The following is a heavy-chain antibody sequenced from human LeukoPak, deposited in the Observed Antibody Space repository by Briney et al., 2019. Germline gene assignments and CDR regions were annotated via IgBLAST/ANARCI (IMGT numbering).Heavy chain of an antibody. CDR3: ARDSPYQLLGSLDY. V-gene: IGHV1-2*02. CDR1: GYTFTGYY. Sequence: GASVKVSCKASGYTFTGYYMHWVRQSPGQGLEWMGWINPNSGGTNYAQKFQGRVTMTRDTSISTAYMELSRLRSDDTAVYYCARDSPYQLLGSLDYWGQGTLVTVSS. D-gene: IGHD2-2*01. J-gene: IGHJ4*02. CDR2: INPNSGGT.